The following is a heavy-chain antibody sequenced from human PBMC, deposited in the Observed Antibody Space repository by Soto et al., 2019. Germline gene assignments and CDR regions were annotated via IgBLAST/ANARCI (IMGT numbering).Heavy chain of an antibody. CDR1: GLSFSDYP. J-gene: IGHJ4*02. Sequence: PGGSLRLSCAACGLSFSDYPMNWVRQAAGKGLDGLSNIRSTSDDTYYAEPLQVRFTICRDISRNSVYLQINRLGDEDTAVYYCPRQHQWAFDLRGQGVLVNVSS. CDR2: IRSTSDDT. D-gene: IGHD1-26*01. V-gene: IGHV3-48*02. CDR3: PRQHQWAFDL.